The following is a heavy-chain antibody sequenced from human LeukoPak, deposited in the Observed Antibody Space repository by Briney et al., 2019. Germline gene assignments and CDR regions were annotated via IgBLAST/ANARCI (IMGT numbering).Heavy chain of an antibody. CDR2: IKQDGSEK. D-gene: IGHD2-15*01. CDR1: GFTFSSYE. CDR3: ARLLVVAAINFDY. Sequence: GGSLRLSCAASGFTFSSYEMSWVRQAPGKGLEWVANIKQDGSEKYYVDSVKGRFTISRDNAKNSLYLQMNSLRAEDTAVYYCARLLVVAAINFDYWGQGTLVTVSS. J-gene: IGHJ4*02. V-gene: IGHV3-7*01.